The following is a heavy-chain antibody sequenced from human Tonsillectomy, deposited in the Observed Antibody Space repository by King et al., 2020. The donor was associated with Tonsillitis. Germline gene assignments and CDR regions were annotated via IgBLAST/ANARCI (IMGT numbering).Heavy chain of an antibody. D-gene: IGHD3-3*01. Sequence: VQLVESGAEVKKPGASVKVSCKASGYTFTSYGISCVRQAPGQGLEWMGWISAYNGNTNYAQKLQGRVTMTTDTSTSTAYMELRSLRSDDTAVYYCARVGIEWLYYWGGFDYWGQGTLVTVSS. CDR1: GYTFTSYG. CDR3: ARVGIEWLYYWGGFDY. J-gene: IGHJ4*02. V-gene: IGHV1-18*01. CDR2: ISAYNGNT.